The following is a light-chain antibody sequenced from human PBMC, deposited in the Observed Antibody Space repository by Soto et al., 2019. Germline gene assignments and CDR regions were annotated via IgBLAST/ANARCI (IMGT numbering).Light chain of an antibody. CDR2: GAS. CDR1: QSVTSDY. J-gene: IGKJ1*01. CDR3: QQYGSSPRT. Sequence: EIVLTQSPGTLSLSPGERATLSCRASQSVTSDYLAWYQQKPGQAHRLLIYGASSRATGNPDRFSGSGSVTDCSLTISRLEPEDFVVYYCQQYGSSPRTFGQWTKVEI. V-gene: IGKV3-20*01.